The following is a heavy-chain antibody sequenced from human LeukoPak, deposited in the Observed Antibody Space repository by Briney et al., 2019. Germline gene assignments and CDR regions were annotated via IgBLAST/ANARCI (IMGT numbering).Heavy chain of an antibody. Sequence: SETLSLTRAVYSGSLSGYLLAWTPQPPRKGLEWDWEIKHCGSTHLNPSLKTRFTIPLDTSKNQFSLTLSSFTPTGTAVYECARHEFGSSTSCYDWWRRGTLVTVS. CDR2: IKHCGST. D-gene: IGHD2-2*01. V-gene: IGHV4-34*01. CDR1: SGSLSGYL. J-gene: IGHJ4*02. CDR3: ARHEFGSSTSCYDW.